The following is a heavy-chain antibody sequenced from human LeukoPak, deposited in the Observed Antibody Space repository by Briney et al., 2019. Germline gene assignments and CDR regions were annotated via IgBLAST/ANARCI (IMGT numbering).Heavy chain of an antibody. CDR2: LYHTGST. CDR1: GLSINGAYY. V-gene: IGHV4-38-2*01. D-gene: IGHD5-24*01. J-gene: IGHJ4*02. Sequence: SETLSLTCAVSGLSINGAYYWAWIRQPPGQGLEWIGSLYHTGSTYYSRSLKSRVTISIDTSKNQFSLKLSSVTAADTAVYYCASQFAGFDYWGQGTLVTVSS. CDR3: ASQFAGFDY.